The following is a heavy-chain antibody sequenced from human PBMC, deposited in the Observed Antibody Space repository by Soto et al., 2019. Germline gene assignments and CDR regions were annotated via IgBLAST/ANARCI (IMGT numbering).Heavy chain of an antibody. Sequence: QVQLVQSGAEVKKPGASVKVSCKASGYTFTGYYMHWVRQAPGQGLEWMGWINPNTGGTNYAQKVQGRVTMTRNTSISTAYMELSRLRSDDTAVYYCARVAIAARRWFDPWGQGTLVAVSS. CDR3: ARVAIAARRWFDP. CDR2: INPNTGGT. D-gene: IGHD6-6*01. V-gene: IGHV1-2*02. CDR1: GYTFTGYY. J-gene: IGHJ5*02.